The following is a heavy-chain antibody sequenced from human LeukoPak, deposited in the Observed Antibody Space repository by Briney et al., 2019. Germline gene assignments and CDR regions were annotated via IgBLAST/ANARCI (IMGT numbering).Heavy chain of an antibody. V-gene: IGHV1-69*05. D-gene: IGHD6-19*01. CDR2: IIPIFGTA. CDR1: GGTFSSYA. J-gene: IGHJ4*02. Sequence: GASVKVSCKASGGTFSSYAISWVRQAPGQGLEWMGGIIPIFGTANYAQKFQGRVAITTDESTSTAYMELSSLRSEDTAVYYCASTGLAVAGPFDYWGQGTLVTVSS. CDR3: ASTGLAVAGPFDY.